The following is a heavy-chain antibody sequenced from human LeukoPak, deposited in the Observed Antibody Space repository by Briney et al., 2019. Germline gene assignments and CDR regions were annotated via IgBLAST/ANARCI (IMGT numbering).Heavy chain of an antibody. CDR3: ARVMVRFGEFFLAGDAFDI. D-gene: IGHD3-10*01. J-gene: IGHJ3*02. V-gene: IGHV1-18*01. Sequence: GASVKVSCKASGYTFTSYGISWVRQAPGQGLEWMGWISTYNGNTHYAQKLQGRVTMTTDTSTSTAYMELRSLRSDDTAVYYCARVMVRFGEFFLAGDAFDIWGQGTMVTVSS. CDR1: GYTFTSYG. CDR2: ISTYNGNT.